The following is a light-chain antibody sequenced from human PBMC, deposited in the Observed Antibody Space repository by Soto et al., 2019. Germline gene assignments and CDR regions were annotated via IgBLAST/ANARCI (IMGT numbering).Light chain of an antibody. CDR2: GAS. J-gene: IGKJ5*01. V-gene: IGKV3-20*01. Sequence: EIVLTQSPDTLSLSPGERATLCCRASQSVSSYLAWYQQKPGQAPRLLIYGASSRATGIPDRFSGSGSGTDFTLTISRLEPEDFAVYYCQQYGSSPPITFGQGIRLEIK. CDR3: QQYGSSPPIT. CDR1: QSVSSY.